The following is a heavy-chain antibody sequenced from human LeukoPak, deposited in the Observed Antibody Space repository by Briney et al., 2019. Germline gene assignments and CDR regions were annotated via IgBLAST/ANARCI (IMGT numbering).Heavy chain of an antibody. CDR2: IIPIFGTA. V-gene: IGHV1-69*05. CDR1: GGTFSSYA. J-gene: IGHJ4*02. CDR3: ARVNLDSRSSPADY. Sequence: ASVKVSCKASGGTFSSYAISWVRQAPGQGLEWMGRIIPIFGTANYAQKFQGRVTITTDESTSTAYMELSSLRSEDTAVYYCARVNLDSRSSPADYWGQGTLVTVSS. D-gene: IGHD6-6*01.